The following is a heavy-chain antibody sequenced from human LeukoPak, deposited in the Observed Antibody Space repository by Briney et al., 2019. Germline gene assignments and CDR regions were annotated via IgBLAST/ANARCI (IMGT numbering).Heavy chain of an antibody. D-gene: IGHD1-26*01. V-gene: IGHV3-23*01. CDR3: VKSRRVGANQRGLFDY. CDR2: IGNNGGGI. J-gene: IGHJ4*02. CDR1: GFTFSTYT. Sequence: GGSLRLSCAASGFTFSTYTMYWVRHPPGKRLEWVSIIGNNGGGIHYADSVRGRFTISRDNSKNALYLQMNSLRVEDTAVYYCVKSRRVGANQRGLFDYWGQGTLVTVSP.